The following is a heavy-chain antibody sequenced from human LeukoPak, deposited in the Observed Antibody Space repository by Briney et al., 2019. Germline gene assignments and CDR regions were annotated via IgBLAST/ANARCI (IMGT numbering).Heavy chain of an antibody. D-gene: IGHD3-22*01. CDR1: GGSISSDY. CDR2: IYYSGIT. CDR3: ARLHYDSSGYYYFDY. Sequence: SETLSLTCTVSGGSISSDYWSCIRQPPGKGLEWTGYIYYSGITNYNPSLKSRVTISVDTSKNQFSLKLSSVTAADTAVYYCARLHYDSSGYYYFDYWGQGTLVTVSS. J-gene: IGHJ4*02. V-gene: IGHV4-59*08.